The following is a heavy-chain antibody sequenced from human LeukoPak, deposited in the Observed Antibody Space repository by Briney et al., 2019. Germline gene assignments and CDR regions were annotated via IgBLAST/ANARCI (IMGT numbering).Heavy chain of an antibody. CDR1: GFTFNNYA. J-gene: IGHJ4*02. D-gene: IGHD2-8*01. Sequence: GGSLRLSCAASGFTFNNYAMSWVRQALGKGLKWVSGINDSGDYTYYADSVKGRFTISRDSSRNTVYLQMNRLRAEDTAVYYCASSLDLAVYGIDYWGQGTLVTVSS. CDR2: INDSGDYT. V-gene: IGHV3-23*01. CDR3: ASSLDLAVYGIDY.